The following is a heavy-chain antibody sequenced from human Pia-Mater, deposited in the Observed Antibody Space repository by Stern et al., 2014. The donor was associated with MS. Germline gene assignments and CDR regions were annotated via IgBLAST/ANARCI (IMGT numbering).Heavy chain of an antibody. CDR3: DP. CDR1: GYTFNKYG. Sequence: QVQLVQSGAELKKPGASVKVSCKASGYTFNKYGIIWVRQAPGQGLEWMGWINANSCHTNSAQNLQRRLNMTTDTSTSTAYMELRSLRSDDTAVYWLDPWGQGTLVTVSS. J-gene: IGHJ5*02. CDR2: INANSCHT. V-gene: IGHV1-18*04.